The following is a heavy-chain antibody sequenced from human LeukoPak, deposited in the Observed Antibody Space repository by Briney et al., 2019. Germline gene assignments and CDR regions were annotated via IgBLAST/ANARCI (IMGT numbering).Heavy chain of an antibody. J-gene: IGHJ5*02. CDR2: INPNIGGT. Sequence: GASVKVSCKASGYTFTDYYVHWVRQAPGQGLEWMGWINPNIGGTNYAQKFQGTVTMTRDTSISTAYMELTRLRSDDTAVYYCARERGNYDILTDYYEGNGFDPWGQGTLVTVSS. D-gene: IGHD3-9*01. CDR3: ARERGNYDILTDYYEGNGFDP. CDR1: GYTFTDYY. V-gene: IGHV1-2*02.